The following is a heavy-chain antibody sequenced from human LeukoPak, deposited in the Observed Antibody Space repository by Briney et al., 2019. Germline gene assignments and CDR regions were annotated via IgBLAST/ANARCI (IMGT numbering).Heavy chain of an antibody. Sequence: GGSLRLSCAASGFTFSSYGMNWVRQAPGKGLEWVSYISGSGGGTYSAVAVKGRFTISRDNSKNTLYMQMNSLRAEDTAVYYCANGTVMIDHDAFDIWGQGTMVIVSS. CDR3: ANGTVMIDHDAFDI. CDR2: ISGSGGGT. V-gene: IGHV3-23*01. CDR1: GFTFSSYG. D-gene: IGHD3-22*01. J-gene: IGHJ3*02.